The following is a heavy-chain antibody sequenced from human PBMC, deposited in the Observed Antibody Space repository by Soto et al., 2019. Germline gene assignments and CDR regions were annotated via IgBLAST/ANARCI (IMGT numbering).Heavy chain of an antibody. D-gene: IGHD6-19*01. J-gene: IGHJ5*02. CDR2: IKSKTEGGTT. CDR1: GWTFSNAW. Sequence: EVQLVESGGGLLKPGGSLRLSVAASGWTFSNAWMNWVRQAPGKGLEGVGLIKSKTEGGTTDYGAPVKGRFTISRDDSKNTLYLQMNSLKTEDTAVYYCTTGSSGWSSWGQGTLVTVSS. V-gene: IGHV3-15*01. CDR3: TTGSSGWSS.